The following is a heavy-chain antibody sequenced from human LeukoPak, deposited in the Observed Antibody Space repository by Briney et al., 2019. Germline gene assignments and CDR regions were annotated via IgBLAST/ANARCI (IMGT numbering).Heavy chain of an antibody. V-gene: IGHV1-3*01. J-gene: IGHJ4*02. CDR3: ARGAAAAGPRYFDY. CDR2: INAGNGNT. D-gene: IGHD6-13*01. Sequence: ASVKVSCKASGYTFTSYAMHWVRQAPGQRLEWMGWINAGNGNTKYSQKFQGRVTITRDTSASTAYMELSSLRSEDTAVYYCARGAAAAGPRYFDYWGQGTLVTVSS. CDR1: GYTFTSYA.